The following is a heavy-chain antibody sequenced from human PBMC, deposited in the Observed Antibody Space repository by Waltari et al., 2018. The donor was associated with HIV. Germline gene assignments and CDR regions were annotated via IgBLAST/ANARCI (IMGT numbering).Heavy chain of an antibody. Sequence: QVQLQQWGAGLLKPSETLSLTCAVYGGSFSGYYWSWTRQPPGKGLEWIGEINHSGSTNYNPSLKSRVTISVDTSKNQFSLKLSSVTAADTAVYYCARGPPIAARVRGGAFDIWGQGTMVTVSS. V-gene: IGHV4-34*01. J-gene: IGHJ3*02. CDR1: GGSFSGYY. CDR3: ARGPPIAARVRGGAFDI. D-gene: IGHD6-6*01. CDR2: INHSGST.